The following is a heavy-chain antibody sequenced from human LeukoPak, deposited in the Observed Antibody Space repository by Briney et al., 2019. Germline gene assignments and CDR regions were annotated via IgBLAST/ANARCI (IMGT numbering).Heavy chain of an antibody. Sequence: GGSLRLSCAASGFTLNNSAMNWVRQAPGKGLEWVSVISGSGGTTYYADSVKGRFTIFRDNSKNTLSLQMKSPRTEDTAVYYCAKKRSGYYSFDYWGQGTLVTVSS. J-gene: IGHJ4*02. CDR2: ISGSGGTT. V-gene: IGHV3-23*01. CDR1: GFTLNNSA. CDR3: AKKRSGYYSFDY. D-gene: IGHD3-22*01.